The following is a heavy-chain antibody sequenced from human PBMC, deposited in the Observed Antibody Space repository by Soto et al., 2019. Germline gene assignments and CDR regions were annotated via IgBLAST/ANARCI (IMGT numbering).Heavy chain of an antibody. V-gene: IGHV4-4*07. D-gene: IGHD2-21*02. Sequence: SETLSRTCTVSGGSISSYYWSWIRQPAGKGLEWIGRIYSSGNTNYNPSLKSRVTMSLDTSKNQLSLKLNSVTAADTAVYYCARWGDSGGNSKYYFDYWGQGTLVTVSS. J-gene: IGHJ4*02. CDR1: GGSISSYY. CDR2: IYSSGNT. CDR3: ARWGDSGGNSKYYFDY.